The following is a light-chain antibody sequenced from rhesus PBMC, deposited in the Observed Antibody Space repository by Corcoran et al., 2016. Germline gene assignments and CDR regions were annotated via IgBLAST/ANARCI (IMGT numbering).Light chain of an antibody. CDR2: GAS. CDR1: QSVSSY. CDR3: LQSSNWPQYS. V-gene: IGKV3-24*04. Sequence: EIVMTQSPATLALSPGERATLSCRASQSVSSYLAWYQQKPGQAPRLLISGASSRATGSPDRFSGSGSGTEFTLTISSLEPEDVGVYFCLQSSNWPQYSFGQGTKVEIK. J-gene: IGKJ2*01.